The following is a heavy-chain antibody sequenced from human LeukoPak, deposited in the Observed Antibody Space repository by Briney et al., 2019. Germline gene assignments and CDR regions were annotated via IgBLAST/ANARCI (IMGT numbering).Heavy chain of an antibody. CDR2: ISGSGGST. Sequence: PGGSPRLSCAASGFTFSSYAMNWVRQAPGKGLEWVSAISGSGGSTYYADSVKGRFTISRDNSKNTLYLQMNRLRVEDTAVYYCARQEIQIPLRYFDYWGQGSLVTVSS. D-gene: IGHD3-9*01. CDR1: GFTFSSYA. J-gene: IGHJ4*02. V-gene: IGHV3-23*01. CDR3: ARQEIQIPLRYFDY.